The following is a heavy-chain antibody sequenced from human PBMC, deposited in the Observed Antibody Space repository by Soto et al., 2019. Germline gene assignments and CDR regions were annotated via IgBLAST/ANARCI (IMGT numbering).Heavy chain of an antibody. CDR1: GDSVSSHSTA. CDR2: TFYRSKWSN. CDR3: ARSWAFGNSGRDLDY. J-gene: IGHJ4*02. Sequence: QVQLQQSGPGLVKPSQTLSVTCSISGDSVSSHSTAWNWIRQSPSRGLEWLGRTFYRSKWSNDYAVSVKSRITINPATSKNQFSLHLNSVTPEDTAVYYCARSWAFGNSGRDLDYWGQGTLVTVAS. D-gene: IGHD3-16*01. V-gene: IGHV6-1*01.